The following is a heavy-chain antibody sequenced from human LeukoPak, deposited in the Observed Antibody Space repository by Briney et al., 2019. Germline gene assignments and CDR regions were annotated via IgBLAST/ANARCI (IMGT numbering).Heavy chain of an antibody. Sequence: GGSLRLSCAASGFTFSNYLLHWVRQAPGKGLVWVSGLNSDGHSTYYADSVKGRFTISRDNAKNTLYLQMNSLRAEDTAVYYCARDFPGDYWGQGTLVTVSS. CDR1: GFTFSNYL. J-gene: IGHJ4*02. CDR3: ARDFPGDY. V-gene: IGHV3-74*01. CDR2: LNSDGHST.